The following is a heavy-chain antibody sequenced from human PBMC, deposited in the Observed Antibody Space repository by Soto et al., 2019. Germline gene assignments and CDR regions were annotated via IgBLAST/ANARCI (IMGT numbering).Heavy chain of an antibody. J-gene: IGHJ2*01. Sequence: EVQLLESGGGLVQPGGSLRLSCAASGFTFSTYGMNWVRQAPGKGLEWVSGITGSGASTYYADSVKGRFTISRDNSKNTLYLQMNSLRAEDTAVYYCAKAEYYGGNWYFDLGGRGTLVTVSS. CDR1: GFTFSTYG. CDR3: AKAEYYGGNWYFDL. V-gene: IGHV3-23*01. CDR2: ITGSGAST. D-gene: IGHD4-17*01.